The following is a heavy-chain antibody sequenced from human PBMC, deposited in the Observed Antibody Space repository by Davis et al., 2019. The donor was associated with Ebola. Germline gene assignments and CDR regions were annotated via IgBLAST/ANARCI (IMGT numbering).Heavy chain of an antibody. Sequence: GESLKISCAASGFTFSNYWMQWVRRAPGKGLVWVSRISSDGSGTRYADSVKGRFTVSRDNAKNTVYLQMSSLRADDTAVYYCARATYSFGEGYMDVWGKGTTVTVSS. V-gene: IGHV3-74*01. D-gene: IGHD5-18*01. CDR1: GFTFSNYW. J-gene: IGHJ6*03. CDR2: ISSDGSGT. CDR3: ARATYSFGEGYMDV.